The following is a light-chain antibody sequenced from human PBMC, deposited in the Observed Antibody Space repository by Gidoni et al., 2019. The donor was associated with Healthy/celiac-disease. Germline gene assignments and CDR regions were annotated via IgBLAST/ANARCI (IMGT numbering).Light chain of an antibody. CDR3: QSYDSSLSGWV. CDR1: SSNIGAGYD. Sequence: SSNIGAGYDVHWYQQLPGTAPKLLIYGTSNRPSGVPDRFSGSKSGTSASLAISGLQAEDEADYYCQSYDSSLSGWVFGGGTKLTV. V-gene: IGLV1-40*01. J-gene: IGLJ3*02. CDR2: GTS.